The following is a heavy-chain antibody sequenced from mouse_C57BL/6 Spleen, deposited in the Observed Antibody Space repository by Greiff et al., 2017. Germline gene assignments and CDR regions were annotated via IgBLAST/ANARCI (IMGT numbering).Heavy chain of an antibody. D-gene: IGHD6-1*01. J-gene: IGHJ2*01. CDR1: GFTFSDYG. V-gene: IGHV5-17*01. Sequence: DVHLVESGGGLVKPGGSLKLSCAASGFTFSDYGMHWVRQAPEKGLEWVAYISSGSSTIYYADTVKGRFTISRDNAKNTLFLQMTSLRSEDTAMXYCARTNPYFDYWGQGTTLTVSS. CDR3: ARTNPYFDY. CDR2: ISSGSSTI.